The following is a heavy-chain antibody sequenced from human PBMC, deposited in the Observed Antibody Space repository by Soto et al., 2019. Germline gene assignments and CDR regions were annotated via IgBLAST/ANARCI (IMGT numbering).Heavy chain of an antibody. Sequence: GGSLRLSCAASGFTVSSNYMSWVRQAPGKGLEWVSVIYSGGSTYYADSVKGRFTISRDNSKNTLYLQMNSLRAEDTAVYYCARDQGGASSSWTQYYYYYYGMDVWGQGTTVTVSS. D-gene: IGHD6-13*01. V-gene: IGHV3-53*01. J-gene: IGHJ6*02. CDR2: IYSGGST. CDR1: GFTVSSNY. CDR3: ARDQGGASSSWTQYYYYYYGMDV.